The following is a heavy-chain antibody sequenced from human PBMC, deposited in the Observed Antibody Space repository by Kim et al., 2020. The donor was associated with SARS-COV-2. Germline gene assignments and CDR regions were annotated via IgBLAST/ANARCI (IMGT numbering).Heavy chain of an antibody. J-gene: IGHJ6*02. Sequence: GESLKISCKGSGYSFTSYWISWVRQMPGKGLEWMGRIDPSDSYTNYSPSFQGHVTISADKSISTAYLQWSSLKASDTAMYYCARPGYDFWSGYNYYYGMDVWGQGTTVTVSS. V-gene: IGHV5-10-1*01. CDR1: GYSFTSYW. CDR2: IDPSDSYT. D-gene: IGHD3-3*01. CDR3: ARPGYDFWSGYNYYYGMDV.